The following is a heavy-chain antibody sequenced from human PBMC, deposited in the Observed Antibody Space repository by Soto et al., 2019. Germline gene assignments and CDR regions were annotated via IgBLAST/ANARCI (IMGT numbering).Heavy chain of an antibody. CDR1: GGSFSGYY. CDR2: INHSGST. V-gene: IGHV4-34*01. J-gene: IGHJ2*01. Sequence: SETLSLTCAVYGGSFSGYYWSWIRQPPGKGLEWIGEINHSGSTNYNPSLKSRVTISVDTSKNQFSLKLSSVTAADTAVYYCARPPSPSSSSDWYFDLWGRGTLVTVSS. CDR3: ARPPSPSSSSDWYFDL. D-gene: IGHD6-6*01.